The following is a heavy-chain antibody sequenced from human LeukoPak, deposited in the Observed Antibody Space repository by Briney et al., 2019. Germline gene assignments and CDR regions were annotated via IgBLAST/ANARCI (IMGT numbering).Heavy chain of an antibody. V-gene: IGHV3-66*01. J-gene: IGHJ4*02. CDR1: GFTVTSNF. Sequence: GGSLRLSCAASGFTVTSNFMSWVRQAPGKGLEWVSVIHSGGATYYADSVKGRFTISRDISKNALYLQMNSLRGDDTAVYYCAGSAVTNLDSWGQGNLATVSS. D-gene: IGHD4-23*01. CDR2: IHSGGAT. CDR3: AGSAVTNLDS.